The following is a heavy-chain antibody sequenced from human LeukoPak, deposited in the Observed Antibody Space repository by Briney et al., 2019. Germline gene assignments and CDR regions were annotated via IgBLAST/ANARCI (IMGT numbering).Heavy chain of an antibody. Sequence: QAGGSLRLSCAAPGFTFISYDMHWGRQPTGKGLEWVSGIDTAGGTYYAGSVKGRFTISRENAKNSLSLQMNSLRAGDTAVYYCARRRYGLGSYSDAFDIWGQGTMVTVSS. CDR2: IDTAGGT. D-gene: IGHD3-10*01. V-gene: IGHV3-13*04. CDR1: GFTFISYD. CDR3: ARRRYGLGSYSDAFDI. J-gene: IGHJ3*02.